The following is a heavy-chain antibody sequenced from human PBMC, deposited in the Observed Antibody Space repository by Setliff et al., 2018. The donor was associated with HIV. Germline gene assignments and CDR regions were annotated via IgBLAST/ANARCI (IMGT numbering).Heavy chain of an antibody. V-gene: IGHV3-21*01. D-gene: IGHD5-12*01. J-gene: IGHJ4*02. CDR2: ISSSGINT. CDR1: GFTFSNYA. Sequence: LRLSCAASGFTFSNYAMTWVRQAAGKGLEWVSAISSSGINTYYIDSVKGRFTISRDNAKNSLYLQMNSLRAEDTAVYYCARVSGDGAGYFDYWGQGTLVTVSS. CDR3: ARVSGDGAGYFDY.